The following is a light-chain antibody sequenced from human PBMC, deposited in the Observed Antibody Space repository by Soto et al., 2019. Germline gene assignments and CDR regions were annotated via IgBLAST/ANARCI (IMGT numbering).Light chain of an antibody. CDR3: QQSYSIPLT. J-gene: IGKJ4*01. CDR1: QSISNW. Sequence: DIQMTQSPSTLSASVGDRVTITCRASQSISNWLAWYQQKPGKAPTLLIYDVSRLESGVPSRFSGSGSGTEFTLTISSLQPEDFATYYCQQSYSIPLTFGGGTKVDI. CDR2: DVS. V-gene: IGKV1-5*01.